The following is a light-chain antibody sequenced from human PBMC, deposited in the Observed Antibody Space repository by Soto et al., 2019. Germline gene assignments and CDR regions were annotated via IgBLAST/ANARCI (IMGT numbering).Light chain of an antibody. J-gene: IGKJ2*01. CDR3: MQALQTPA. Sequence: EIVMTQSPLSLPVTPGEPASISCRSSQSLLHSNGYNYLDWYLQKPGQSPQLLIYLGSNRASGVPDRFSGSGSGTDFTLKISRVVAEDVGVYYFMQALQTPAFGQGTKLEIK. CDR1: QSLLHSNGYNY. CDR2: LGS. V-gene: IGKV2-28*01.